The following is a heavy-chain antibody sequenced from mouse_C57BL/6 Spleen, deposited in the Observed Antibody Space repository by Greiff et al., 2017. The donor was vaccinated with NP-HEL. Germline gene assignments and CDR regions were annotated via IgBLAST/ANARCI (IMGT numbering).Heavy chain of an antibody. CDR1: GYTFTDYY. CDR2: IYPGSGNT. Sequence: VQLQQSGAELVRPGASVKLSCKASGYTFTDYYINWVKQRPGQGLEWIARIYPGSGNTYYNEKFKGKATLTADKSSSTAYMQLSSLPSEDSAVYFCARADYYGSSYGGFDYWGQGTTLTVSS. CDR3: ARADYYGSSYGGFDY. J-gene: IGHJ2*01. V-gene: IGHV1-76*01. D-gene: IGHD1-1*01.